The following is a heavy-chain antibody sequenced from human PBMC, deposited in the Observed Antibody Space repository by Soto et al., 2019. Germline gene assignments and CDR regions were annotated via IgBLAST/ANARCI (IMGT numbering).Heavy chain of an antibody. CDR1: GGSISSSSYY. D-gene: IGHD6-19*01. CDR2: SYYSGST. V-gene: IGHV4-39*01. Sequence: QLQLQESGPGLVKPSETLSLTCTVSGGSISSSSYYWGWIRQPPGKGLEWIGSSYYSGSTYYNPSLKSRVTISVDTFKNQFSLKLSSVTAADTAVYYCARLRYSSGWYPGDFDYWGQGTLVTVSS. CDR3: ARLRYSSGWYPGDFDY. J-gene: IGHJ4*02.